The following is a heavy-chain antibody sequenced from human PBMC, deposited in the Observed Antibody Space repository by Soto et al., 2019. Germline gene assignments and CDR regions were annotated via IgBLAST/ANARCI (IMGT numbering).Heavy chain of an antibody. V-gene: IGHV1-69*01. CDR3: ARQFTDGDYQY. CDR1: GGTFTTYP. Sequence: QVQLVQSGAEVKKPGSSVKVSCKASGGTFTTYPINWVRQAPGQGLDWMGGIIPMFGTTNYAQKFQGRVTITADESTSTAYMELSSLRSEDTAMHYCARQFTDGDYQYWGQGTLVTVSS. J-gene: IGHJ4*02. CDR2: IIPMFGTT. D-gene: IGHD4-17*01.